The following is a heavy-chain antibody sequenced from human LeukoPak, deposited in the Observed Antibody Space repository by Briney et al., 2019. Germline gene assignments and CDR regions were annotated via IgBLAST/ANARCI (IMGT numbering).Heavy chain of an antibody. CDR1: GFTFSDYY. D-gene: IGHD2-2*01. Sequence: GGSLRLSCAASGFTFSDYYMSWIRQAPGKGVEGGAYISSSGSTIYYADSVKGRFTISRDNAKNSLYLQMNSLRAEDTAVYYCARDLRSSTSRYYYYYMDVWGKGTTVTVSS. CDR3: ARDLRSSTSRYYYYYMDV. V-gene: IGHV3-11*01. J-gene: IGHJ6*03. CDR2: ISSSGSTI.